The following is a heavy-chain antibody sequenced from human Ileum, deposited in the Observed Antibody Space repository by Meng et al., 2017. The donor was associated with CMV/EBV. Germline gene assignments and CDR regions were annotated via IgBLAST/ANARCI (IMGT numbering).Heavy chain of an antibody. D-gene: IGHD6-6*01. V-gene: IGHV3-7*01. CDR3: ATTSGSSY. CDR1: GLTFSTFW. J-gene: IGHJ4*02. Sequence: SCASSGLTFSTFWMSWFRQAPGKGLEWVAHIKQDGSEKYYVDSVKGRFTISRDNTENSLFLQMNTLRAEETAVYYCATTSGSSYWGQGALVTVSS. CDR2: IKQDGSEK.